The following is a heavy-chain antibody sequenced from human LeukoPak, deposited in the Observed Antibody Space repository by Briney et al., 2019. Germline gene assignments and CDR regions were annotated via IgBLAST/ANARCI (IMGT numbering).Heavy chain of an antibody. CDR2: IYYSGST. CDR1: GGSISSGDYY. D-gene: IGHD3-10*01. Sequence: AQTLGLTCTVSGGSISSGDYYWSWIRQPPGKGLEWIGYIYYSGSTYSNPSLKSRVTISVDTSKHQFSLKLSSVTAADTAVYYCARVGFGELLIDYWGQGTLVTVSS. CDR3: ARVGFGELLIDY. V-gene: IGHV4-30-4*01. J-gene: IGHJ4*02.